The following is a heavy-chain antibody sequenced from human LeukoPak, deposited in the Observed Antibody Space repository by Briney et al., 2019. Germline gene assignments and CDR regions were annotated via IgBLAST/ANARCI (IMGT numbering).Heavy chain of an antibody. V-gene: IGHV4-39*07. CDR3: ARRVGTNYSDY. J-gene: IGHJ4*02. CDR2: INHSGST. CDR1: GGSISSGSYY. Sequence: SETLSLTCTVSGGSISSGSYYWSWIRQPPGKGLEWIGEINHSGSTNYNPSLKSRVTISVDTSKNQFSLKLSSVTAADTAVYYCARRVGTNYSDYWGQGTLVTVSS. D-gene: IGHD3-10*01.